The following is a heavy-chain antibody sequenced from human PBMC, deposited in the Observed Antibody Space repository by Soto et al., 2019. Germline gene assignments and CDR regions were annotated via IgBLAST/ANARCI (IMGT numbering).Heavy chain of an antibody. Sequence: PSETLSLTCAVSGGSISSSNWWSWVRQPPGKGLEWIGEIYHSGSTNYNPSLKSRVTISVDKSKNQFSLKLSSVTAADTAVYYCAREEDIVVVPAAKRFDYYGMDVWGQGTTVTVSS. D-gene: IGHD2-2*01. CDR3: AREEDIVVVPAAKRFDYYGMDV. CDR1: GGSISSSNW. V-gene: IGHV4-4*02. CDR2: IYHSGST. J-gene: IGHJ6*02.